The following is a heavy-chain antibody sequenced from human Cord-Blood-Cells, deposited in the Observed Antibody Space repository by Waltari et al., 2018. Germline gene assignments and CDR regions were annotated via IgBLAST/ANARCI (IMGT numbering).Heavy chain of an antibody. V-gene: IGHV1-2*02. CDR3: ARAKKRGGSDAFDI. D-gene: IGHD3-16*01. CDR2: FNPNRGGT. Sequence: QVQLVQSGAEVKKPGASVKVSCKASGYTFTVYYMHWERETPGQGLEWMGWFNPNRGGTNDAQKFQGRVTMTRDTYISTAYMELSRLRSDDTAVYYCARAKKRGGSDAFDIWGQGTMVTVSS. J-gene: IGHJ3*02. CDR1: GYTFTVYY.